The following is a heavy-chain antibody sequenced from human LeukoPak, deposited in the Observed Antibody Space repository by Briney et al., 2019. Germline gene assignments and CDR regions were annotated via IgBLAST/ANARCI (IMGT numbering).Heavy chain of an antibody. CDR2: IYSGGST. Sequence: GGSLRLSCAASGFTVSSNYMSWVRQAPGKGLEWVSVIYSGGSTYYADSVKGRFTIPRHNSKNTLYLQMNSLRAEDTAVYYCARASPIVGAPDYWGQGTLVTVSS. CDR3: ARASPIVGAPDY. D-gene: IGHD1-26*01. CDR1: GFTVSSNY. J-gene: IGHJ4*02. V-gene: IGHV3-53*04.